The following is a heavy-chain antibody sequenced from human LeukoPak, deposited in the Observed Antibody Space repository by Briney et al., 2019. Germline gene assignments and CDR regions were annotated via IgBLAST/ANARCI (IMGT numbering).Heavy chain of an antibody. CDR1: GGTFSSYA. J-gene: IGHJ4*02. D-gene: IGHD3-3*01. CDR3: ARVSPADFWSGYYRNYFDY. CDR2: ITPIFGTA. Sequence: SVKVSCKASGGTFSSYAISWVRQAPGQGLEWMGGITPIFGTANYAQKFQGRVTITADESTSTAYMELSSLRSEDTAVYYCARVSPADFWSGYYRNYFDYWGQGTLVTVSS. V-gene: IGHV1-69*13.